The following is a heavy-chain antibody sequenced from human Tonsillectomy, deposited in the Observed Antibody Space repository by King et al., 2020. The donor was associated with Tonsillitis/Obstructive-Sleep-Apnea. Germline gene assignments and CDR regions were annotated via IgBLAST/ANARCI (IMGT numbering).Heavy chain of an antibody. CDR2: ISFDGSIK. CDR3: ARESDSFDGFDI. CDR1: GSNFSSYA. V-gene: IGHV3-30*01. D-gene: IGHD2-15*01. Sequence: HVQLVESGGGVVQPGRALRLSCAASGSNFSSYAMHWVRHAPGQGLEWVAFISFDGSIKKYADSVKGRFTNARDNSMNTRYLQMNSLRAEDTAVYYCARESDSFDGFDIWGQGTMVSVSS. J-gene: IGHJ3*02.